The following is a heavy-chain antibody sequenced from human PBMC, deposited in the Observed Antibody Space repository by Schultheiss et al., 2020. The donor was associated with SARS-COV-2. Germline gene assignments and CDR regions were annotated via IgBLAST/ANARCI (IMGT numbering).Heavy chain of an antibody. J-gene: IGHJ6*02. CDR1: GYTFTSYD. Sequence: SVKVSCKASGYTFTSYDINWVRQATGQGLEWMGRIIPILGIANYAQKFQGRVTITADKSTSTAYMELSSLRSEDTAVYYCARDSSITIFGVGPESYLRGYYYYYYGMDVWGQGTTVTVSS. CDR3: ARDSSITIFGVGPESYLRGYYYYYYGMDV. D-gene: IGHD3-3*01. V-gene: IGHV1-69*04. CDR2: IIPILGIA.